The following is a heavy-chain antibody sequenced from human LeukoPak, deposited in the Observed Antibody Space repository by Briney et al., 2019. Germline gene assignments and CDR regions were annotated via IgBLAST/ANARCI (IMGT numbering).Heavy chain of an antibody. CDR1: GGSISSYY. CDR3: AREPHCSSTSCYPYYFDY. D-gene: IGHD2-2*01. CDR2: IYTSGST. V-gene: IGHV4-4*07. J-gene: IGHJ4*02. Sequence: PSETLSLTCTVSGGSISSYYWSWIRQPAGKRREGIGRIYTSGSTNYNPSLKSRVTMSVDTSKNQFSLKLSSVTAADTAVYYCAREPHCSSTSCYPYYFDYWGQGTLVTVSS.